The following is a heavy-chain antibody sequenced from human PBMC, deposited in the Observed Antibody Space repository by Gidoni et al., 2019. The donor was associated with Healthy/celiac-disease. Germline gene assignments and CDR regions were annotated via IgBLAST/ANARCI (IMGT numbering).Heavy chain of an antibody. CDR1: GGTFSSYA. D-gene: IGHD5-12*01. J-gene: IGHJ4*02. Sequence: QVQLVHSGAEVTTPGYSVKVSCKTSGGTFSSYAISWVRQAPGQGLEWMGGIIPSIGTANYAHKFPGIVTITADESTGTAYMELSSLGSEDTAVYYWARKGNRVASRHYFDYWGQGTLVTVSS. CDR3: ARKGNRVASRHYFDY. V-gene: IGHV1-69*01. CDR2: IIPSIGTA.